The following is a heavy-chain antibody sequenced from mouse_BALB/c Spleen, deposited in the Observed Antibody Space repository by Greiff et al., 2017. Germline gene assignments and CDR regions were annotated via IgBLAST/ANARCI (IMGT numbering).Heavy chain of an antibody. J-gene: IGHJ4*01. Sequence: VQLQQSGAELVRPGALVKLSCKASGFNIKDYYMHWVKQRPEQGLEWIGWIDPENGNTIYDPKFQGKASITADTSSNTAYLQLSSLTSEDTAVYYCARGTDMDYWGQGTSVTVSS. CDR1: GFNIKDYY. CDR3: ARGTDMDY. V-gene: IGHV14-1*02. CDR2: IDPENGNT. D-gene: IGHD4-1*01.